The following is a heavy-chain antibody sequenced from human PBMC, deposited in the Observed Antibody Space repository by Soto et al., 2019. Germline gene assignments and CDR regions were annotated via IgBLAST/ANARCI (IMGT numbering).Heavy chain of an antibody. CDR1: GGSISSYY. Sequence: QVQLQESGPGLVKPSETLSLTCTVSGGSISSYYWSWIRQPPGKGLEWIGYIYYSGSTNYNPSLKSRVSISVDTSKNQFSLTLSSVTAADTAVYYCAGTWGAAAGKLFGSLWDYWGQGTLVTVSS. V-gene: IGHV4-59*01. J-gene: IGHJ4*02. D-gene: IGHD6-13*01. CDR2: IYYSGST. CDR3: AGTWGAAAGKLFGSLWDY.